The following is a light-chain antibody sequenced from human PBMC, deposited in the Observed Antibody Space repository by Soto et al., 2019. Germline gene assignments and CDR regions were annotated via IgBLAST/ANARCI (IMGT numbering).Light chain of an antibody. Sequence: EILLTQSPGTLSLSPGERATLSCRASQSVRSSYLAWYQQKPGHAPSVLIYGASSRATGIPDRLSGSGSGTDFTLTISRLEPEDFPVYYCQQYGSSRTFGQGTKVDIK. V-gene: IGKV3-20*01. J-gene: IGKJ1*01. CDR1: QSVRSSY. CDR3: QQYGSSRT. CDR2: GAS.